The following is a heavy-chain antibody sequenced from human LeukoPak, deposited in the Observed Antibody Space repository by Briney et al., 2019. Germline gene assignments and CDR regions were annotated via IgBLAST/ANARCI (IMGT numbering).Heavy chain of an antibody. CDR1: GFTFSSYA. D-gene: IGHD6-13*01. Sequence: PGGSLRLSCAASGFTFSSYAMHWVRQAPGKGLEYVSSISSNGGSTYYANSVKGRFTISRDNSKNTLYLQIGSLRAEDMAVYYCARGGVNVAAAGFDYWGQGTLVTVYS. CDR3: ARGGVNVAAAGFDY. J-gene: IGHJ4*02. CDR2: ISSNGGST. V-gene: IGHV3-64*01.